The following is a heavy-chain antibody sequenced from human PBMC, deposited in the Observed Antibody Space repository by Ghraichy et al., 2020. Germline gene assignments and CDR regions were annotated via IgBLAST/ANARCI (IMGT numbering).Heavy chain of an antibody. V-gene: IGHV3-21*01. CDR2: ISSSSSYI. Sequence: GGSLRLSCAASGFTFSSYSMNWVRQAPGKGLEWVSSISSSSSYIYYADSVKGRFTISRDNAKNSLYLQMNSLRAEDTAVYYCAREGVPYYDFWSGYLNWFDPWGQGTLVTVSS. CDR1: GFTFSSYS. D-gene: IGHD3-3*01. J-gene: IGHJ5*02. CDR3: AREGVPYYDFWSGYLNWFDP.